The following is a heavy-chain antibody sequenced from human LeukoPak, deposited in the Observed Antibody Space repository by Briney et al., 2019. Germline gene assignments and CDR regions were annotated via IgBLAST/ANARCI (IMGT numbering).Heavy chain of an antibody. CDR2: IYHSGST. Sequence: SGTLSLTCAVSGGSISSSNWWSWVRQPPGKGLEWIGEIYHSGSTNYNPSLKSRVTISVDKSKNQFSLKLSSVTAADTAVYYCARHKGAAGSGWYYFDYWGQGTLVTVSS. CDR3: ARHKGAAGSGWYYFDY. D-gene: IGHD6-13*01. V-gene: IGHV4-4*02. J-gene: IGHJ4*02. CDR1: GGSISSSNW.